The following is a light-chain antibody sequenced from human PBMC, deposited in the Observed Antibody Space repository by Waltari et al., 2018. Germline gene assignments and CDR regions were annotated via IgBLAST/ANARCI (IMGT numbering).Light chain of an antibody. CDR3: QQYYSTPNT. J-gene: IGKJ2*01. CDR1: RSLFHTNNKDY. Sequence: DIVMTQSPASLAVSLGERATLHRNPSRSLFHTNNKDYLAWYQQKSGQPPKLLIYWASTRAFGVPDRFSASGSGTDFTLAISSLQAEDVAVYYCQQYYSTPNTFGQGTKVEIK. V-gene: IGKV4-1*01. CDR2: WAS.